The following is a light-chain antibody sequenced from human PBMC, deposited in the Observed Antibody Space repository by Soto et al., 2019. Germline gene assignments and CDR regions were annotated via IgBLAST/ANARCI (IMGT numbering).Light chain of an antibody. CDR2: GNS. V-gene: IGLV1-40*01. Sequence: QSVLTQPPSVSGAPGQRVTISCTGSSSNIGAGYDVHWYQQLPGTAPKLLIYGNSNRPSGVPDRFSGSKSGTSASLAITGLQAEDEADYYCQSYDSSLLYVFGTGTKFTVL. CDR3: QSYDSSLLYV. J-gene: IGLJ1*01. CDR1: SSNIGAGYD.